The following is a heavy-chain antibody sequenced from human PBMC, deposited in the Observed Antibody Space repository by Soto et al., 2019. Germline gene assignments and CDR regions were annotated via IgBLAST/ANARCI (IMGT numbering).Heavy chain of an antibody. CDR3: ARDIIVGPAQYYFDY. Sequence: GGSLRLSCAASGFTFNRHAMHWVRQAPGKGLEWMAVIANDGRDKHHADSVKGRFTISRDNSRNTLYLQMNSLRAEDTAVYYCARDIIVGPAQYYFDYWGQGTLVTVSS. D-gene: IGHD1-26*01. CDR2: IANDGRDK. V-gene: IGHV3-30*04. CDR1: GFTFNRHA. J-gene: IGHJ4*02.